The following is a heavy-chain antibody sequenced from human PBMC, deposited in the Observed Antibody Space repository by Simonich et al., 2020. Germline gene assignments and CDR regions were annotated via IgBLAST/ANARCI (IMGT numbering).Heavy chain of an antibody. CDR1: GCTFSSYS. Sequence: EVQLVESGGGLVQPGVSLRLSCAASGCTFSSYSMNWVRQAPGKGLEWGSYISSSSSTIYYADSVKGRFTISRDNAKNSLYLQMNSLRAEDTAVYYCARDSSYYAFDIWGQGTMVTVSS. D-gene: IGHD5-12*01. CDR2: ISSSSSTI. J-gene: IGHJ3*02. V-gene: IGHV3-48*01. CDR3: ARDSSYYAFDI.